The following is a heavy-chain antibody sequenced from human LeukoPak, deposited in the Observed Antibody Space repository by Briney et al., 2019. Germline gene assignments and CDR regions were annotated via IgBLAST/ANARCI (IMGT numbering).Heavy chain of an antibody. V-gene: IGHV4-39*01. CDR1: GGSVSTSTHY. J-gene: IGHJ5*01. D-gene: IGHD2-21*01. CDR2: VSNGGST. CDR3: ARSDHSHFVNWFDS. Sequence: SETLSLTCTVSGGSVSTSTHYWGWIRHPPGKGLEWIGSVSNGGSTSYNPSLTSRISISVDTSKNLFSLKLNSVTAADTALYYCARSDHSHFVNWFDSWGQGILVAVSS.